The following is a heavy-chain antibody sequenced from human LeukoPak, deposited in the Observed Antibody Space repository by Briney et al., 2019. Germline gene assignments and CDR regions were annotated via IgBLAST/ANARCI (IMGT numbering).Heavy chain of an antibody. CDR3: ARRGDTGTTPLDY. J-gene: IGHJ4*02. V-gene: IGHV5-51*01. CDR1: GYSFTSYW. Sequence: EALXISCKGSGYSFTSYWIGWVRQMPGKGLEWMGIIYPGDSDTRYSPSFQGQVTISADKSISTAYLQWSSLKASDTAMYYCARRGDTGTTPLDYWGQGTLVTVSS. D-gene: IGHD1-7*01. CDR2: IYPGDSDT.